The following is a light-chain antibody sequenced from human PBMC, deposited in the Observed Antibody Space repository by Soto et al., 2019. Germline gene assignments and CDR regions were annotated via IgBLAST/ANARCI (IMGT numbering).Light chain of an antibody. V-gene: IGKV1-5*03. CDR3: QHYRSYSEA. CDR1: ETISSC. Sequence: IQLTQSPSTLSGSVGDRVTITCRASETISSCLAWYQQKPGKAPKLLIYDASTLNSGVPSRFSGSGSGTEFTLTISSLQPDDFATYYCQHYRSYSEAFGQGTKVGIK. CDR2: DAS. J-gene: IGKJ1*01.